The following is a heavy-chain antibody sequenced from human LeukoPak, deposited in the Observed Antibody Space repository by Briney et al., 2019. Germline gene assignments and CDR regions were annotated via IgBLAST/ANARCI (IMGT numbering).Heavy chain of an antibody. J-gene: IGHJ5*02. CDR3: ARDPSVNNAIGYNWFDH. D-gene: IGHD2/OR15-2a*01. Sequence: GGSLRLSCAATGFGFSSHWMHWVRQAPGKGLVWVSRSNSDGSVRNYADSVEGRFIISRDNAKNTLYLQMNNLGVEDTAVYFCARDPSVNNAIGYNWFDHWGQGALVTVSS. CDR1: GFGFSSHW. V-gene: IGHV3-74*01. CDR2: SNSDGSVR.